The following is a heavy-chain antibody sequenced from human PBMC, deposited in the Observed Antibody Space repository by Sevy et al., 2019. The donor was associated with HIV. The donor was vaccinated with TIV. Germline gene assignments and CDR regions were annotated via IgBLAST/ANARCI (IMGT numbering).Heavy chain of an antibody. Sequence: ASVKVSFKASGYTFTGYYMHWVRQAPGQGLEWMGWINPNSGGTNYAQKFQGRVTMTRDTSISTAYMELSRLRSDDTAVYYCASLDSSGYLFFDPWGQGTLVTVSS. J-gene: IGHJ5*02. V-gene: IGHV1-2*02. CDR1: GYTFTGYY. D-gene: IGHD3-22*01. CDR3: ASLDSSGYLFFDP. CDR2: INPNSGGT.